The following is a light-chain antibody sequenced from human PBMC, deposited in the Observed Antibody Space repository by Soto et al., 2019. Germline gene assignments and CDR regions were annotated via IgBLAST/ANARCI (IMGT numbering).Light chain of an antibody. CDR2: VAY. V-gene: IGKV3-20*01. J-gene: IGKJ2*01. CDR1: PSVRSSS. CDR3: QQYGSSPPYT. Sequence: EIVLTQSPGTMSLSPGERATLSCRASPSVRSSSLAWYQQKPGQAPRLLIYVAYSKATGIPDRFSCSGSGTEFTLTIRRLEPEDFAGYYCQQYGSSPPYTFGQGTKMEIK.